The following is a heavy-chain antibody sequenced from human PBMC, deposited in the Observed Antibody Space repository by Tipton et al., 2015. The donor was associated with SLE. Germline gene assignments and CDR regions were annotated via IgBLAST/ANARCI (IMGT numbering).Heavy chain of an antibody. J-gene: IGHJ4*02. V-gene: IGHV3-9*01. CDR2: IGWKSGRI. D-gene: IGHD4-17*01. CDR3: AKDFTGDYGDYEDFFGAYFDS. Sequence: SLRLSCAASGFTFSDYGMNWVRQAPGRGLEWVSGIGWKSGRIGYADSVRGRFTISRDNAKNSLYLEMNNLRVEDTAFYYCAKDFTGDYGDYEDFFGAYFDSWGQGTLVTVSA. CDR1: GFTFSDYG.